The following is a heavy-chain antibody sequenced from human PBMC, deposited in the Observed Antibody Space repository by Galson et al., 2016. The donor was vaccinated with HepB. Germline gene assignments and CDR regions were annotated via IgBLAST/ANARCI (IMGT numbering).Heavy chain of an antibody. CDR2: ISDRSTRT. Sequence: GLEWVSGISDRSTRTNYADSVKGRFTISRDDSKNTLYLQMSSLRAEDTAVYYCAKLLVGLVGATTYDYWGQGTLVTVSS. CDR3: AKLLVGLVGATTYDY. V-gene: IGHV3-23*01. D-gene: IGHD1-26*01. J-gene: IGHJ4*02.